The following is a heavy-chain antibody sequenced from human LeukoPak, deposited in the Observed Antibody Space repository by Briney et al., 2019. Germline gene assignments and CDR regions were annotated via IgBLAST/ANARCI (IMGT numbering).Heavy chain of an antibody. CDR3: AKGVRSGTYYNCFDP. J-gene: IGHJ5*02. D-gene: IGHD1-26*01. V-gene: IGHV3-43*02. Sequence: GCSLRLSCVASGFTLDDSALHWVRQAPGKGLEWISLISWDGDNTYYADSVKGRFTISRDTSTNSLYLQMSSLRAEDTAFYYCAKGVRSGTYYNCFDPWGQGTLVTVSS. CDR1: GFTLDDSA. CDR2: ISWDGDNT.